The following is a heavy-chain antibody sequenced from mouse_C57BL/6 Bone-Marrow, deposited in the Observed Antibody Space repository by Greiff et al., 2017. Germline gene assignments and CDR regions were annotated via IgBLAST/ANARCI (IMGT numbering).Heavy chain of an antibody. D-gene: IGHD6-1*01. CDR1: GYTFTSYW. CDR3: ARGPPYWYFDV. V-gene: IGHV1-53*01. CDR2: INPSNGGT. J-gene: IGHJ1*03. Sequence: QVQLQQPGTELVKPGASVKLSCKASGYTFTSYWMQRVKQRPGQGLEWIGNINPSNGGTNYNEKFKSKATLTVDTSSSTAYMQLSSLTSEDSAVYYCARGPPYWYFDVWGTGTTVTVAS.